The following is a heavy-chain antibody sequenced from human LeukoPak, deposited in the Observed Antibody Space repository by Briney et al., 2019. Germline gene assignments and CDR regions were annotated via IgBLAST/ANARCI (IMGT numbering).Heavy chain of an antibody. CDR3: TRLMPTVYYFDY. V-gene: IGHV3-73*01. D-gene: IGHD4-17*01. Sequence: GGSLRLSCAASGFTFSGSAMHWVRQASGKGLGWVGRIRSKAKSYATAYAASVKGSVTISRDDSKNTAYLQMNSLKTEDTAVYYCTRLMPTVYYFDYWGQGTLVTVSS. J-gene: IGHJ4*02. CDR2: IRSKAKSYAT. CDR1: GFTFSGSA.